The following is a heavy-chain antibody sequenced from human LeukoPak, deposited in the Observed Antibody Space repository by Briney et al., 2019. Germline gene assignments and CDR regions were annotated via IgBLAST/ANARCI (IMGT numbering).Heavy chain of an antibody. CDR1: GYTFTGYY. J-gene: IGHJ5*02. CDR2: INPNSGGT. V-gene: IGHV1-2*02. Sequence: ASVKVSCKASGYTFTGYYMHWVRQAPGQGLEWMGWINPNSGGTNYAQKFQGRVTMTRDTSITTAYMELSRLRSDDTAVYYCARSYYNDSSGYYYVWFDPWGQGTLVTVSS. CDR3: ARSYYNDSSGYYYVWFDP. D-gene: IGHD3-22*01.